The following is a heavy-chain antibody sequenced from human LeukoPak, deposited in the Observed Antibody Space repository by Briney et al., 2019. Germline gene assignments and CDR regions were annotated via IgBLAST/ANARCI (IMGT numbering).Heavy chain of an antibody. V-gene: IGHV3-33*01. Sequence: PGGSLRLSCSASGFTFSSYAMHWVRQAPGKGLEWVAVIWYDESIKECGDSVKGRFTISRDNSKNTLYLEMNSLRAEDTAVYYCARDSDVGYCVTTSCQTRHYYHYYDLDVWGQGTTVTVSS. CDR2: IWYDESIK. CDR3: ARDSDVGYCVTTSCQTRHYYHYYDLDV. CDR1: GFTFSSYA. J-gene: IGHJ6*02. D-gene: IGHD2-2*01.